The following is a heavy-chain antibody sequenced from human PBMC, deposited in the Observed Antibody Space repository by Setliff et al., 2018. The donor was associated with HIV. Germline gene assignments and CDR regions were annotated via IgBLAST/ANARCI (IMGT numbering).Heavy chain of an antibody. CDR1: GGSFSGYY. V-gene: IGHV4-34*01. CDR3: ARGPAEWQIVVVPAAHWYFDL. Sequence: SETLSLTCAVYGGSFSGYYWYWIRQSPGKGLEWIGEINHSGSTNYNPSLKSRITISVDTSKKQFSLKLNSVTAADTAVYYCARGPAEWQIVVVPAAHWYFDLWGRGTLVTVSS. D-gene: IGHD2-2*01. J-gene: IGHJ2*01. CDR2: INHSGST.